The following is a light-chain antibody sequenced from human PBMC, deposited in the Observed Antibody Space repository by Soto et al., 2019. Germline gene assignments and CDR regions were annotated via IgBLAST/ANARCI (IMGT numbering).Light chain of an antibody. J-gene: IGLJ1*01. CDR2: DVN. CDR3: SSYRAYNNYHV. Sequence: QSALTQPPSASGSPGQSVTISCTGTTSDIGGFRYVSWYQQYPGKAPKLIISDVNKRPSGVPDRFSASKSGNTASLTVSGLQAEDEADYYCSSYRAYNNYHVFGTGTKLTVL. CDR1: TSDIGGFRY. V-gene: IGLV2-8*01.